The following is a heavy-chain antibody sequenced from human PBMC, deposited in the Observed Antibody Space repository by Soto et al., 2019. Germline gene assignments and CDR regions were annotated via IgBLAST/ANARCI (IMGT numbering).Heavy chain of an antibody. Sequence: ASVKVSCKASGYTFTSYAISWVRQAPGQGLEWMGWISAYNGNTNYAEKLQGGVTVTTDTPMSTAYMELRSLRSDDTAVYYCARAPQNDYGDYDAFDMWGQGTMVTVSS. CDR3: ARAPQNDYGDYDAFDM. D-gene: IGHD4-17*01. CDR1: GYTFTSYA. CDR2: ISAYNGNT. J-gene: IGHJ3*02. V-gene: IGHV1-18*01.